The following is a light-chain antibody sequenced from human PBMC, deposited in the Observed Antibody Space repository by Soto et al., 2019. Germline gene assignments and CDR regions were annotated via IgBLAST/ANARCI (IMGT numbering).Light chain of an antibody. CDR3: SSYAGNNVV. CDR1: SSDIGASNF. CDR2: EAT. J-gene: IGLJ2*01. Sequence: QSALTQPASVSGSPGQSITVSCTGTSSDIGASNFVSWYQHLPGRAPKVIIYEATNRPSGVSDRFSGSKAGNTASLTISGLQAEDEADYYCSSYAGNNVVFGGGTKLTVL. V-gene: IGLV2-14*01.